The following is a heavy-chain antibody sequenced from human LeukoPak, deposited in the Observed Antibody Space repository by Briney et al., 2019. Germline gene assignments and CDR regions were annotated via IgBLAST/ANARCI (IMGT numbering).Heavy chain of an antibody. CDR1: GFTFSSYA. Sequence: GGSLRLSCAASGFTFSSYAMSWVRQAPGKGLEWVSAISGSGGSTYYADSVKGRFTISRDNSKNTLYLQMNSLRAEDTAVYYCAKISGRKGPRVTTPGWFDPWGQGTLVTVSS. J-gene: IGHJ5*02. D-gene: IGHD4-17*01. CDR2: ISGSGGST. CDR3: AKISGRKGPRVTTPGWFDP. V-gene: IGHV3-23*01.